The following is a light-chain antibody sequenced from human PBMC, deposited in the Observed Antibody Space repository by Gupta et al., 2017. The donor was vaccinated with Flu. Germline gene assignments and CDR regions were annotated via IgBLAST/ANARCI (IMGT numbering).Light chain of an antibody. J-gene: IGKJ1*01. CDR1: QSVLYSSNNKNY. V-gene: IGKV4-1*01. Sequence: NCKSSQSVLYSSNNKNYLAWYQQKPGQPPKLLIYWASTRESGVPDRFSGSRSGTDFTLTISSLQAEDVAVYYCQQYYDTPWTFGQGTKVEIK. CDR2: WAS. CDR3: QQYYDTPWT.